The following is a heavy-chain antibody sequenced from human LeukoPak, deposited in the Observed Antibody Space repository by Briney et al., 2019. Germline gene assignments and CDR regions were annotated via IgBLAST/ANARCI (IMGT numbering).Heavy chain of an antibody. Sequence: GGSLRLSCAASGIIVSGRYMSWVRQAPGKGLEWVSVIDGGGSTYYADSVKGRFTISRDNAKNSLYLQMNSLRAEDTALYYCARAKYYYDSSGANPGFDYWGQGTLVTVSS. J-gene: IGHJ4*02. D-gene: IGHD3-22*01. CDR2: IDGGGST. CDR3: ARAKYYYDSSGANPGFDY. CDR1: GIIVSGRY. V-gene: IGHV3-53*01.